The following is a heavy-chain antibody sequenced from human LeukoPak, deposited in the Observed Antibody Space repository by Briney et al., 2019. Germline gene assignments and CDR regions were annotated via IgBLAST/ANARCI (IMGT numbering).Heavy chain of an antibody. CDR1: GGSISSSSYY. D-gene: IGHD2-2*01. V-gene: IGHV4-39*01. Sequence: SETLSLTCTVSGGSISSSSYYWGWIRQPPGKGLGWIGSIYYSGSTYYNPSLKSRVTISVDTSKNQFSLKLSSVTAADTAVYYCARHGELGYCSSTSCLAYMDVWGKGTTVTVSS. CDR3: ARHGELGYCSSTSCLAYMDV. CDR2: IYYSGST. J-gene: IGHJ6*03.